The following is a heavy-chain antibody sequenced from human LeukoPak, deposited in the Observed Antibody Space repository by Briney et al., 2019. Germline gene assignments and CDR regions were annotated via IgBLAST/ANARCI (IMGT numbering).Heavy chain of an antibody. J-gene: IGHJ3*02. V-gene: IGHV4-59*01. CDR3: ATTRGYSTNDAFDI. Sequence: SETLSLTCSVSGASITTYYWNWIRHSPGKGLEWIGYMYHTGTSDYNPSLQSRVTISLDTPNNKVSLTLSSVTAADTPVYYCATTRGYSTNDAFDIWGQGTRVTVSS. D-gene: IGHD5-18*01. CDR2: MYHTGTS. CDR1: GASITTYY.